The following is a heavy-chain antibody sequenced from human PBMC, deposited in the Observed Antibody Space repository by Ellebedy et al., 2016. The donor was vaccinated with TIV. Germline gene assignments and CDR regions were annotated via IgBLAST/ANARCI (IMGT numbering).Heavy chain of an antibody. D-gene: IGHD3-10*01. V-gene: IGHV4-34*01. CDR3: ARAYYGSGSYYRQRKYYYGMDV. Sequence: SETLSLTXAVYGGSFSGYYWSWIRQPPGKGLEWIGEINHSGSTNYNPSLKSRVTISVDTSKNQFSLKLSSVTAADTAVYYCARAYYGSGSYYRQRKYYYGMDVWGQGTTVTVSS. CDR2: INHSGST. CDR1: GGSFSGYY. J-gene: IGHJ6*02.